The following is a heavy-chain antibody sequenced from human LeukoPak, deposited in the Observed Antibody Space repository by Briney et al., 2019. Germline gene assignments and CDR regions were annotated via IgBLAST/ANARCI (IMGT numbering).Heavy chain of an antibody. CDR3: ARDRGPYYYGSGSPIDY. CDR1: GGSISSYY. D-gene: IGHD3-10*01. J-gene: IGHJ4*02. CDR2: IYYSGST. Sequence: SETLSLTCTVSGGSISSYYGRWIRQPPGKGLEWVGYIYYSGSTNYNPSLKSRVTISVDTSKNQFSLKLSSVTAADTAVYYCARDRGPYYYGSGSPIDYWGQGTLVTVSS. V-gene: IGHV4-59*01.